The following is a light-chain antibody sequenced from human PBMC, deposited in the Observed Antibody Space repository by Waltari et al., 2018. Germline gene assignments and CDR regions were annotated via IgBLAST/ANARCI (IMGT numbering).Light chain of an antibody. CDR1: SRDAGFYNL. J-gene: IGLJ3*02. Sequence: QSALTQPASVSGSPGQSITISCTGTSRDAGFYNLVSWYQQHPGKAPELVVYEVISRPSGVSNRFSGSKSGNTASLTISGLQAEDEADYYCCSYAGRNIWVFGGGTKLTVL. V-gene: IGLV2-23*02. CDR2: EVI. CDR3: CSYAGRNIWV.